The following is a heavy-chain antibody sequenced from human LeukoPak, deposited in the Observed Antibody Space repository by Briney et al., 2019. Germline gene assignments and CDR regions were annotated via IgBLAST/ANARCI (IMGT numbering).Heavy chain of an antibody. CDR3: AKAAADWYFDV. CDR1: GFNFNDYA. V-gene: IGHV3-9*01. J-gene: IGHJ2*01. CDR2: ISWNSGTK. Sequence: GGSLRLSCVASGFNFNDYAMHWVRHAPGKGLEWVSGISWNSGTKDYADSVKGRFIISRDYAQRSLFLQMNSLATEDTAFYYCAKAAADWYFDVWGRGTLVTVSS. D-gene: IGHD6-25*01.